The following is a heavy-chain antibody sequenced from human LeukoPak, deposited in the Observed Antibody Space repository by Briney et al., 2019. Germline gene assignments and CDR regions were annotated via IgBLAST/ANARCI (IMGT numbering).Heavy chain of an antibody. D-gene: IGHD7-27*01. Sequence: GGSLRLSCAASGFTVSSNYMSWVRQAPGKGLEWVSVIYSGGSTYYADSVKGRFTISRDNSKNTLYLQMNSLRAEDTAVYYCARSTWGSRRYYYDGMDVWGQGTTVTVSS. J-gene: IGHJ6*02. V-gene: IGHV3-66*02. CDR3: ARSTWGSRRYYYDGMDV. CDR2: IYSGGST. CDR1: GFTVSSNY.